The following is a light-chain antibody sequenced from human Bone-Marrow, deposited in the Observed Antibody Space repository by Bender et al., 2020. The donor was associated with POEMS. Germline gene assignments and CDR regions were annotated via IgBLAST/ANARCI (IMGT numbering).Light chain of an antibody. V-gene: IGLV3-1*01. J-gene: IGLJ2*01. CDR1: KLGDKY. CDR3: QAWDSTTHVV. CDR2: EDR. Sequence: SYELTQPPSVSVSPGQTASITCSGDKLGDKYACWYQQKPGQSPVLVIYEDRKRPSGIPERFSGSNSGNTATLNISGTQAMDEADYYCQAWDSTTHVVFGGGTKLTVL.